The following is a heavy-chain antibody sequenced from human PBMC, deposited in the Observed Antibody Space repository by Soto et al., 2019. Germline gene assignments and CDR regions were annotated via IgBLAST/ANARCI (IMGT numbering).Heavy chain of an antibody. CDR2: ISGSGDAT. J-gene: IGHJ4*02. CDR1: GITFSSYA. CDR3: AKARNSGWFFFDY. Sequence: HPGGSLRLSCAASGITFSSYAMSWVRQAPGKGLEWVSAISGSGDATHYADSVKGRSTISRDNFKNTLYLQMNSLRAEDTAIYYCAKARNSGWFFFDYWGQGTLVTVSS. V-gene: IGHV3-23*01. D-gene: IGHD6-19*01.